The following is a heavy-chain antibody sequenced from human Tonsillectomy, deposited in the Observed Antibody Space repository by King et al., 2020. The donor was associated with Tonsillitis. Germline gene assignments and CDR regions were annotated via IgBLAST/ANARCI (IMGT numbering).Heavy chain of an antibody. CDR1: GFTFSSYG. D-gene: IGHD2-21*01. V-gene: IGHV3-30*18. CDR3: AKDYFLNYYYYGMDV. J-gene: IGHJ6*02. Sequence: QLVQSGGGVVQPGRSLRLSCAASGFTFSSYGMHWVRQAPGKGLEWVAVISYDGGNKFYADSVKGRFTISRDNSKNTLYLQMNSLRAEDTAMYYCAKDYFLNYYYYGMDVWGQGTTVTVSS. CDR2: ISYDGGNK.